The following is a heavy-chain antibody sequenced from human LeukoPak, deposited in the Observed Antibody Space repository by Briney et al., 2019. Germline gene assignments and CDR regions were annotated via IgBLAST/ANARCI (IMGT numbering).Heavy chain of an antibody. V-gene: IGHV3-20*04. CDR2: ISWNGGRT. Sequence: PGGSLRLSCAASGFKFDDHGMSWVRHAPGKGLEWASGISWNGGRTDYADSVKGRFIISRDDAKNSLYLQMSSLRAEDTAFHYCARDGRGGGSYYGDYWGQGTLVTVSS. CDR1: GFKFDDHG. D-gene: IGHD1-26*01. CDR3: ARDGRGGGSYYGDY. J-gene: IGHJ4*02.